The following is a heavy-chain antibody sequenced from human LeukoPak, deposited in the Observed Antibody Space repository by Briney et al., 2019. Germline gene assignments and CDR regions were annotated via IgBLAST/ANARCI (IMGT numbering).Heavy chain of an antibody. D-gene: IGHD3-9*01. V-gene: IGHV3-30*02. CDR3: AKGLRLRYFDWLPSDDAFDI. J-gene: IGHJ3*02. CDR2: IRYDGSNK. CDR1: GFTFSSYG. Sequence: PGGSLRLSCAASGFTFSSYGMHWVRQASGKGLEWVAFIRYDGSNKYYADSVKGRFTISRDNSKNTLYLQMNSLRAEDTAVYYCAKGLRLRYFDWLPSDDAFDIWGQGTMVTVSS.